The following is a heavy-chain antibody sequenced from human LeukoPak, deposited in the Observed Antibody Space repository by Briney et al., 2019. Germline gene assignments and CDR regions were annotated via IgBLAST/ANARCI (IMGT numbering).Heavy chain of an antibody. CDR3: ARFDYAIEAFDI. V-gene: IGHV1-2*02. D-gene: IGHD4-17*01. J-gene: IGHJ3*02. CDR2: INPNSGGT. Sequence: ASVKVSCKASGYTFTGYYMHWVRQAPGQGLEWMGWINPNSGGTNYAQKFQGRVTMTRGTSISTAYMELSRLRSDDTAVYYCARFDYAIEAFDIWGQGTMVTVSS. CDR1: GYTFTGYY.